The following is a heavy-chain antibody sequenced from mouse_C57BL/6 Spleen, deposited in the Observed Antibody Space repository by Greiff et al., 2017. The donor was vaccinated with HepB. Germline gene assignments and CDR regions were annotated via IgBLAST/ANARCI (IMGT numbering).Heavy chain of an antibody. Sequence: QVQLKESGPGLVQPSQSLSITCTVSGFSLTSYGVHWVRQSPGKGLEWLGVIWRGGSTDYNAAFMSRLSITKANSKSQVFFKMNSLQADDTAIYYCAKTLYGSSYAMDYWGQGTSVTVSS. CDR1: GFSLTSYG. J-gene: IGHJ4*01. CDR2: IWRGGST. V-gene: IGHV2-5*01. CDR3: AKTLYGSSYAMDY. D-gene: IGHD1-1*01.